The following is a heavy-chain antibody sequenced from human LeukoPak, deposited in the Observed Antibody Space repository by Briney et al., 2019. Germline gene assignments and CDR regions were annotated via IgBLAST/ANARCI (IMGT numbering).Heavy chain of an antibody. CDR1: GGTFSSYA. CDR3: ARDRMVRGAGGAFDI. D-gene: IGHD3-10*01. V-gene: IGHV1-69*05. CDR2: IIPIFGTA. Sequence: SVTVSCKASGGTFSSYAISWVRQAPGQGLEWMGGIIPIFGTANYAQKFQGRVTMTRDMSTSTVYMELSSLRSEDTAVYYCARDRMVRGAGGAFDIWGQGTMVTVSS. J-gene: IGHJ3*02.